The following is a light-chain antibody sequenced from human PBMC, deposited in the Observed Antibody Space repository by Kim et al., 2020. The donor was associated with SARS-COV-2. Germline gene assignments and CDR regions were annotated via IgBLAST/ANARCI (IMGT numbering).Light chain of an antibody. CDR2: EVS. V-gene: IGKV1-5*02. CDR1: QSIGNW. CDR3: QQHNDYWT. J-gene: IGKJ1*01. Sequence: DTQMTQSPSILSASVGDRVTIICRASQSIGNWLAWYQQKPGKAPKLLIYEVSTLESGVPSRFSGSGSGTEFTLTINSLQPSDFATYYCQQHNDYWTFGQGTKVDIK.